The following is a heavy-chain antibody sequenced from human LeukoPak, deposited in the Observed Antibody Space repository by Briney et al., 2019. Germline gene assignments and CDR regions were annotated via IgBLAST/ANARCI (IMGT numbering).Heavy chain of an antibody. CDR2: IVVGSGNT. J-gene: IGHJ4*02. D-gene: IGHD3-10*01. V-gene: IGHV1-58*02. CDR1: GFTFTSSA. CDR3: AKDRAYGSGSYSY. Sequence: WASVKVSCKASGFTFTSSAMQWVRQARGQRLEWIGWIVVGSGNTNYAQKFQERVTITRDMSTSTAYMELSSLRSEDTAVYYCAKDRAYGSGSYSYWGQGTLVTVSS.